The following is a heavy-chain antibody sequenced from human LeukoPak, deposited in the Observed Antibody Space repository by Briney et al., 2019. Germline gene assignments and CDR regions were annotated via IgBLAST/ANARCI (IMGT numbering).Heavy chain of an antibody. CDR3: TTVFQPLGYCSSTSCYPNY. CDR1: GFTFSNYW. V-gene: IGHV3-15*01. D-gene: IGHD2-2*01. Sequence: GGSLRLSCEGSGFTFSNYWMSWVRQAPGKGLEWVGRIKSKTDGGTTDYAAPVKGRFTISRDDSKNTLYLQMNSLKTEDTAVYYCTTVFQPLGYCSSTSCYPNYWGQGTLVTVSS. J-gene: IGHJ4*02. CDR2: IKSKTDGGTT.